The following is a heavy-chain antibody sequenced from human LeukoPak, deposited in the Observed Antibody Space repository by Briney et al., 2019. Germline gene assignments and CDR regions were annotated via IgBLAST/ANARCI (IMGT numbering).Heavy chain of an antibody. CDR3: AKTGGYYDTSDLYRPDVFDI. CDR2: ISGTGGNT. D-gene: IGHD3-22*01. V-gene: IGHV3-23*01. J-gene: IGHJ3*02. Sequence: PGGSLRLSCAASGFTLSNFAMSWVRQAPGKGLEWVSAISGTGGNTFYTDSVTGRFTISRDNSKNTLYVQMNSLRAEDTAVYYCAKTGGYYDTSDLYRPDVFDIWGQGTVVTVSS. CDR1: GFTLSNFA.